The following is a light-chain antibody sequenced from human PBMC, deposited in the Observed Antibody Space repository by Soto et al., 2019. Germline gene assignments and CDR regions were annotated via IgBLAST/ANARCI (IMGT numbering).Light chain of an antibody. Sequence: DIHMTQSPSKMTASVGGKVTVSFPASQGIVRWLAWYQQKPGKAPKLLIYDAYSLESGVPSRFSGSGSGTDFTLTIRSLQREAFATYYCEQSSTSGKMFRQGTKVDIK. CDR3: EQSSTSGKM. CDR2: DAY. J-gene: IGKJ1*01. V-gene: IGKV1-5*01. CDR1: QGIVRW.